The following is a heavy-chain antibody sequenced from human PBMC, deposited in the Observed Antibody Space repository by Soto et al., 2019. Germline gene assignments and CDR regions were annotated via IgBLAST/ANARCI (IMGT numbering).Heavy chain of an antibody. CDR1: GFAFITDA. J-gene: IGHJ4*02. CDR2: ITGSGGRI. CDR3: VKATPDYYDSSGYYYDFDY. Sequence: PGGSLRLSCAAAGFAFITDAMSWVRQAPGKGLEWVSAITGSGGRIYYADSVKGRFTISRDNSKNTLYLQMSSLRAEDTAVYYSVKATPDYYDSSGYYYDFDYWGQGTLVTVSS. V-gene: IGHV3-23*01. D-gene: IGHD3-22*01.